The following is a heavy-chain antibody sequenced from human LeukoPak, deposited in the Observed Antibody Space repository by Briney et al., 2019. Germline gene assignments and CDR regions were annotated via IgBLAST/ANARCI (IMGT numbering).Heavy chain of an antibody. Sequence: SETLSLTCTVSGGSISSYYWSWIRQPAGKGLEWIGRIYTSGSTNYNPSLKSRGTISIDTSRRQFFLKLNSVTAADTAVYFCALAPNSNWFDFWGPGTLVTVSS. CDR1: GGSISSYY. CDR3: ALAPNSNWFDF. J-gene: IGHJ5*01. V-gene: IGHV4-4*07. D-gene: IGHD2-8*01. CDR2: IYTSGST.